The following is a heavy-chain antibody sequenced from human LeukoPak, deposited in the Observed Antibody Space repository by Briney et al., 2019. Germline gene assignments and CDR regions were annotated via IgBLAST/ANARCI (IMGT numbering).Heavy chain of an antibody. V-gene: IGHV7-4-1*02. D-gene: IGHD1-26*01. CDR3: ARNMMGATIDYYYGMDV. CDR1: GYTFTSYA. J-gene: IGHJ6*02. Sequence: ASVKVSCTASGYTFTSYAMNWVRQAPGQGLEWMGWINTNTGNPTYAQGFTGRFVFSLDTSVSTAYLQISSLKAEDTAVYYCARNMMGATIDYYYGMDVWGQGTTVTVSS. CDR2: INTNTGNP.